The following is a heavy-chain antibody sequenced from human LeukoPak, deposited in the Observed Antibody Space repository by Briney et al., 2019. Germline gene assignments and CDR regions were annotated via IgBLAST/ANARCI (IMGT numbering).Heavy chain of an antibody. CDR1: GFTFTSNW. CDR2: IKQDGSEK. Sequence: GGSLRLSCAASGFTFTSNWMSWVRQAPGKGLEWVANIKQDGSEKNYVDSVKGRFTISRGNAKNSLYLQMNSLRAEDTAVYYCARGPGYTSRWGQGTLVTVSS. D-gene: IGHD6-13*01. V-gene: IGHV3-7*01. J-gene: IGHJ4*02. CDR3: ARGPGYTSR.